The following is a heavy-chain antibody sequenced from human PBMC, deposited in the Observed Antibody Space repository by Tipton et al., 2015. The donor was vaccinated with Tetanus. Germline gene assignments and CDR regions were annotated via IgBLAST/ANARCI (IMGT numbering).Heavy chain of an antibody. Sequence: SLRLSCVASGFTFSAYAMSWVRQAPGKGLQWVSSISGTGFSPYYADSVKGRFTISKDKAKNTLYLQMNSLRAEDTALYFCAKSRLGELSFSGLDSWGQGVLVTVSS. D-gene: IGHD3-16*02. V-gene: IGHV3-23*01. CDR2: ISGTGFSP. CDR3: AKSRLGELSFSGLDS. J-gene: IGHJ4*02. CDR1: GFTFSAYA.